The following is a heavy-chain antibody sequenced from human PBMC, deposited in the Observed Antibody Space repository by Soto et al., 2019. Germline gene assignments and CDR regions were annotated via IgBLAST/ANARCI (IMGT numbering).Heavy chain of an antibody. CDR3: ARDQISSSGYYYYYGMDV. D-gene: IGHD3-22*01. Sequence: VGSLRLSCAASGFTFSDYYMSWIRQAPGKGLEWVSYISSSSSYTNYADSVKGRITISRDNAKNSLYLQMNSLRAEDTAVYYCARDQISSSGYYYYYGMDVWGQGTTVTVSS. CDR1: GFTFSDYY. V-gene: IGHV3-11*05. CDR2: ISSSSSYT. J-gene: IGHJ6*02.